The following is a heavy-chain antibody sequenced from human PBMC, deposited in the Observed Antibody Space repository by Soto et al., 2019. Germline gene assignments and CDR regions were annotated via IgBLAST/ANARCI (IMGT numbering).Heavy chain of an antibody. CDR2: IIPIFGTA. CDR3: ARTSLGYDFPRPTYYFDY. J-gene: IGHJ4*02. CDR1: GGTFSSYA. V-gene: IGHV1-69*13. D-gene: IGHD5-12*01. Sequence: SVKVSCKASGGTFSSYAISWVRQAPGQGLEWMGGIIPIFGTANYAQEFQGRVTITADESTSTAYMELSSLRSEDTAVYYCARTSLGYDFPRPTYYFDYWGQGTLVTVSS.